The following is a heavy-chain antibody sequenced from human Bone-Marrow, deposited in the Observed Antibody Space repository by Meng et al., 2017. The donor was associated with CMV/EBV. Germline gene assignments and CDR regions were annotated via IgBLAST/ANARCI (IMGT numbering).Heavy chain of an antibody. CDR3: ARGSYGRA. V-gene: IGHV4-34*01. D-gene: IGHD4-17*01. Sequence: QVQLGQSGAEVKKPGASVKVSCKASGYTFTGYYMHWVRQAPGQGLEWIGEINHSGSTNYNPSLKSRVTISVDTSKNQFSLKLSSVTAADTAVYYCARGSYGRAWGQGTLVTVSS. J-gene: IGHJ5*02. CDR1: GYTFTGYY. CDR2: INHSGST.